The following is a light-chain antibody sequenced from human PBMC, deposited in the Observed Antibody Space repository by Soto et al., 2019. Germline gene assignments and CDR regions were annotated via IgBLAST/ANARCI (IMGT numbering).Light chain of an antibody. CDR2: DAA. J-gene: IGKJ1*01. CDR3: QQYRNWPRT. V-gene: IGKV3-11*01. CDR1: QSVSGD. Sequence: EIVLTQSPANLSLSPGERATLSCRASQSVSGDLAWYQQKPGQAPRLLLYDAAKRATGLPARVSGSESGTDSTLTISSLVPEDFAVYYCQQYRNWPRTFGEGTKVEIK.